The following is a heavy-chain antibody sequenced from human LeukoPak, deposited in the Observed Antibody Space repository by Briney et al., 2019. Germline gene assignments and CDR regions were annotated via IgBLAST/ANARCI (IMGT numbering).Heavy chain of an antibody. V-gene: IGHV4-59*01. J-gene: IGHJ6*02. D-gene: IGHD2-15*01. CDR2: IYYSGST. CDR1: GFTFSSYS. CDR3: ARDQNVGYCSGGSCDYYYYGMDV. Sequence: GSLRLSCAASGFTFSSYSMNWVRQAPGKGLEWVGYIYYSGSTNYNPSLKSRVTISVDTSKNQFSLKLSSVTAADTAVYYCARDQNVGYCSGGSCDYYYYGMDVWGQGTTVTVSS.